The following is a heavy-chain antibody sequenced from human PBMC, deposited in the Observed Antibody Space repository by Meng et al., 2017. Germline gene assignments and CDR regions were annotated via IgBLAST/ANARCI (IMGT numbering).Heavy chain of an antibody. CDR3: ARGVGYSSGWYYFDY. CDR2: TYYRSKWYN. V-gene: IGHV6-1*01. J-gene: IGHJ4*02. Sequence: SETLSLTCAISGDSVSSNSAAWNWIRQSPSRGLEWLGRTYYRSKWYNDYAVSVKSRITINPDTSKNQFSLQLDSVTPEDTAVHYCARGVGYSSGWYYFDYWGQGTLVTVSS. D-gene: IGHD6-19*01. CDR1: GDSVSSNSAA.